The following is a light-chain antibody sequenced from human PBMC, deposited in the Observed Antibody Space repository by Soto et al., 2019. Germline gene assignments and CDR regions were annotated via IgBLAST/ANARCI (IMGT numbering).Light chain of an antibody. CDR2: DAS. J-gene: IGKJ1*01. V-gene: IGKV3D-20*02. Sequence: EIVLTQSPATLSLSPGERATLSCGASQSVSSSYLAWYQQKPGQAPRLLIYDASNRATGIPARFSGSGSGTDFTLTISSLEPEDFAVYYCQQRSNWPPWTFGQGTKVDIK. CDR1: QSVSSSY. CDR3: QQRSNWPPWT.